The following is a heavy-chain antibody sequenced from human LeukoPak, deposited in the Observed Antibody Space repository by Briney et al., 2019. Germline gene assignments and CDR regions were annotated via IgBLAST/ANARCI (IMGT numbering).Heavy chain of an antibody. CDR3: ATALLRASTYMDV. D-gene: IGHD1-1*01. Sequence: GGSLRLSCVASGFTFSGYAMSWVRQAPAKGLEWVSWTSGSGGSTYYADSVKGRFTISRDNSKNTVYLQVNSLRAEDTAVYYCATALLRASTYMDVWGKGTTVTVSS. CDR1: GFTFSGYA. V-gene: IGHV3-23*01. J-gene: IGHJ6*03. CDR2: TSGSGGST.